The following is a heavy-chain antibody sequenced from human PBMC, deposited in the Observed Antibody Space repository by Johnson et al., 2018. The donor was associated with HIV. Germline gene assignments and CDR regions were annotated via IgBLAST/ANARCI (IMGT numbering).Heavy chain of an antibody. CDR2: ISGSGGST. Sequence: VQLVESGGGLVQPGGSLRLSCAASGFTFSSSAMHWVRQAPGKGLEWVSAISGSGGSTYYADSVKGRFTISRDNSKNTLYLQMNSLRAEDTAVYYCAREPSQFGGGFDIWGQGTMVTVSS. V-gene: IGHV3-23*04. J-gene: IGHJ3*02. CDR1: GFTFSSSA. D-gene: IGHD3-10*01. CDR3: AREPSQFGGGFDI.